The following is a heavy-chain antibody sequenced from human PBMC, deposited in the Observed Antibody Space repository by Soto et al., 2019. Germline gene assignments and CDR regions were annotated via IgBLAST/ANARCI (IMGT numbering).Heavy chain of an antibody. J-gene: IGHJ6*02. CDR2: MLYSGLT. D-gene: IGHD2-15*01. CDR3: APLSVSLSGPYGIHV. Sequence: LSLTCSVSGYSVSSSDYYWAWIRQPPGKGLEWIGSMLYSGLTYYNPSLKSRVTLSVDTSKNQFSMRLNSVTASDTAVYYCAPLSVSLSGPYGIHVWGQGTTVTVSS. V-gene: IGHV4-39*01. CDR1: GYSVSSSDYY.